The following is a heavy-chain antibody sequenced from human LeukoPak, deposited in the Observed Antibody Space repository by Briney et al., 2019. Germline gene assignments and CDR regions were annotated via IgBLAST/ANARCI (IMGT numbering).Heavy chain of an antibody. V-gene: IGHV4-61*09. Sequence: SETLSLTCTVSGDSLNSGSRYWSWIRQPAGKGLEWIGHFYSSTRTTYNPSLESRVTISGDTAKNQFSLKLDSVTAADTAVYFCARCMSELDYGDYAYYYHMDVWGKGTTVTGSS. CDR2: FYSSTRT. D-gene: IGHD4-17*01. J-gene: IGHJ6*04. CDR3: ARCMSELDYGDYAYYYHMDV. CDR1: GDSLNSGSRY.